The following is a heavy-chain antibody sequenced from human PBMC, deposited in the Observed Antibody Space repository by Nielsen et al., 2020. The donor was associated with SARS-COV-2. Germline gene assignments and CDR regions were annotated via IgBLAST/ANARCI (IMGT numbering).Heavy chain of an antibody. Sequence: SETLSLTCTVSGGTISDDGYYWTWIRQHPGKGLEWVGYIDYRGKTYYNPSLKSRASMSVDTSKNQFSLMLSSVTAADTAVFYCARESEYRDRWKALDSWGHGTLVTVS. V-gene: IGHV4-31*03. CDR1: GGTISDDGYY. CDR2: IDYRGKT. D-gene: IGHD2-2*01. CDR3: ARESEYRDRWKALDS. J-gene: IGHJ5*01.